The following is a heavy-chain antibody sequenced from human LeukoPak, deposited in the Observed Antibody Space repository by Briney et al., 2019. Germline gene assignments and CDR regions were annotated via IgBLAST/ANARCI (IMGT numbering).Heavy chain of an antibody. V-gene: IGHV3-21*01. CDR3: ARDLRSSGWYYFDY. CDR1: GFTYSSYS. J-gene: IGHJ4*02. D-gene: IGHD6-19*01. CDR2: ISGSSTYI. Sequence: GGSLRLSCAASGFTYSSYSMNWVRQAPGKGLEWVSSISGSSTYIYYADSVKGRFTISRDNPKNSLYLQMNSLRAEDTAVYYCARDLRSSGWYYFDYWGQGTLVTVSS.